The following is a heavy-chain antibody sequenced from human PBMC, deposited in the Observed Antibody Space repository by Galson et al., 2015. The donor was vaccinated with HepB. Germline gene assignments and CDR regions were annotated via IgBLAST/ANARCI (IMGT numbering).Heavy chain of an antibody. V-gene: IGHV1-46*01. CDR2: INPSGATT. J-gene: IGHJ4*02. CDR1: GYTLTRYY. D-gene: IGHD1-26*01. CDR3: ARGAKWDLHGNYFDY. Sequence: SVKVSCKASGYTLTRYYMHWVRQAPGQGLEWMGIINPSGATTSYARKFQGRVTMTRDTSTSTVYMELSSLRSEDTAVYNCARGAKWDLHGNYFDYWGQGTLVTVSS.